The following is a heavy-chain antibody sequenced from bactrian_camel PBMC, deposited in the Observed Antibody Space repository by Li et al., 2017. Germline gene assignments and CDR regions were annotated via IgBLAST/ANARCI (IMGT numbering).Heavy chain of an antibody. CDR1: GFGFSGYG. CDR3: AQRARLGTCLLSRADFAH. CDR2: IASDDNA. V-gene: IGHV3S10*01. Sequence: DVQLVESGGGLVQPGGSLRLSCAASGFGFSGYGMSWVRQAPGKGLEWVSTIASDDNAYYADSVKGRFTISRDDTKNTLNLQLNSLKPEDTAMYYCAQRARLGTCLLSRADFAHWGPGTQVTVS. D-gene: IGHD3*01. J-gene: IGHJ6*01.